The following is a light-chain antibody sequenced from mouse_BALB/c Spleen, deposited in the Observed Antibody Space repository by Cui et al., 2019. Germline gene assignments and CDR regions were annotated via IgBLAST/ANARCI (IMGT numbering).Light chain of an antibody. CDR3: QQSQSYPRT. CDR1: QNINVW. J-gene: IGKJ1*01. CDR2: KAS. Sequence: DIQMNQSPSSLSASLGDTITITCHASQNINVWLSWYQQKPGNIPKLLIYKASNLHTGVPSRFSGSGSGTGFTLTISSLQPEDIATYYCQQSQSYPRTFGGGTKLEIK. V-gene: IGKV10-94*01.